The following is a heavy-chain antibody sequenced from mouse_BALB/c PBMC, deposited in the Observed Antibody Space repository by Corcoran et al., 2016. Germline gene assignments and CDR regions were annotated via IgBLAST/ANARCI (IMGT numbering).Heavy chain of an antibody. CDR1: GYSFTGSY. CDR3: ARSDAGTGFDY. V-gene: IGHV1-26*01. Sequence: EVQLQQSGPELVKPGASVKISCKASGYSFTGSYMHWVKQSHVKSLEWIGRINPYNGATSYNQNFKDKASLTVDKSSSTAYMELHSLTSEDSAVYYCARSDAGTGFDYWGQGTTLTVSS. D-gene: IGHD4-1*01. CDR2: INPYNGAT. J-gene: IGHJ2*01.